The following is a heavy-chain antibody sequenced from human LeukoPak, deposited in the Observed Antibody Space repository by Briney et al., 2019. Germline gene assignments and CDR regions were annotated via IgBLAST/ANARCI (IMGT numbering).Heavy chain of an antibody. J-gene: IGHJ2*01. CDR2: ITTYNGNT. D-gene: IGHD3-22*01. CDR3: ARVEGVSIVVDYWYFDL. Sequence: VASVKVSCKASGYTFINHGISWVRQAPGQGLEWMGWITTYNGNTNYAQKLQGRVTMTTDTSTSTAYMELRSLRSDDTAVYYCARVEGVSIVVDYWYFDLWGRGTLVTVSS. CDR1: GYTFINHG. V-gene: IGHV1-18*01.